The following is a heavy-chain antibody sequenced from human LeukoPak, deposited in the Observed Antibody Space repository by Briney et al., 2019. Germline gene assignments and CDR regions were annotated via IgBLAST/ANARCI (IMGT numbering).Heavy chain of an antibody. V-gene: IGHV3-30-3*01. CDR3: ARALTYDSSGYLDY. D-gene: IGHD3-22*01. CDR2: ISYDGSNK. J-gene: IGHJ4*02. Sequence: GRSLRLSCAASGFTFSSYAMHWVRQAPGKGLEWVAVISYDGSNKYYADSVKGRFTISRDNSKNTLYLQMNSLRAEDTAVYYCARALTYDSSGYLDYWGQGTLVTVSS. CDR1: GFTFSSYA.